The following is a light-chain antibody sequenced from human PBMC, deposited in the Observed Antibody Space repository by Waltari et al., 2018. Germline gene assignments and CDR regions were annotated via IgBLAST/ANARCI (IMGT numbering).Light chain of an antibody. Sequence: QSALTQPASVSGSPGQSITISCTGTSSDVGGYNSVSWYQQHPGKAPKLMIYDVTKRPSGVSDRFSCSKSGNTASLTISGLQAEDEADYYCNSYTSSSTLWVFGGGTKLTVL. CDR1: SSDVGGYNS. CDR3: NSYTSSSTLWV. V-gene: IGLV2-14*01. CDR2: DVT. J-gene: IGLJ3*02.